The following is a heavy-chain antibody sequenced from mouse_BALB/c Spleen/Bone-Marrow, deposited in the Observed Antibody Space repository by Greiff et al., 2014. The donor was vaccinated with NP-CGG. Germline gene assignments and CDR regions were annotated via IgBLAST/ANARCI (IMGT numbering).Heavy chain of an antibody. CDR3: ERKGSYGMDH. J-gene: IGHJ4*01. Sequence: QVQLQQPGAELMKPGASMRISCKASGYTFNTYWIDWVKQRPGHGLEWIGEIYPGSVSSNFKGRVKVKDSFAADSSSNTTYMQLSNLTSEDSSVYYSERKGSYGMDHWGQGTSVSVSS. CDR2: IYPGSVSS. CDR1: GYTFNTYW. V-gene: IGHV1-9*01.